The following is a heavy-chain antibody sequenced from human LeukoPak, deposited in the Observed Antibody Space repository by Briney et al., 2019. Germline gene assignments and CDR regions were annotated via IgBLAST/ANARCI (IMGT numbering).Heavy chain of an antibody. CDR2: IYYSGST. J-gene: IGHJ4*02. D-gene: IGHD3-22*01. CDR1: GGSISSYY. V-gene: IGHV4-59*01. Sequence: SETLSLTCTVSGGSISSYYWSWIRQPPGKGLEWIGYIYYSGSTNYNSSLKSRVTILVDMSKNQFSLKLSSVTAADTAVYYCARVPGYMIEDYFDSWGQGTLVTVSS. CDR3: ARVPGYMIEDYFDS.